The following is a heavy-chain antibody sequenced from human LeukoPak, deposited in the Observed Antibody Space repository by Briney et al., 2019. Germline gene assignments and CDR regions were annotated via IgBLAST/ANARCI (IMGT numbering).Heavy chain of an antibody. V-gene: IGHV3-7*03. Sequence: PGGSLRLSCAASGFTFSIYWMSWVRQAPGKGLEWVANIKQDGSERYYVDSEEGRFTLSRDNAKNSLYLQMNSLRAEDTAVYYCARDRWSYDPQGGFDCWGQGTLVTVSS. D-gene: IGHD3-22*01. CDR1: GFTFSIYW. CDR2: IKQDGSER. CDR3: ARDRWSYDPQGGFDC. J-gene: IGHJ4*02.